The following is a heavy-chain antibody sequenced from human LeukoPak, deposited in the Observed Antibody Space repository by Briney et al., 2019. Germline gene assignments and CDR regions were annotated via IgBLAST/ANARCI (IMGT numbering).Heavy chain of an antibody. CDR2: ISSSCSTI. CDR1: GFTFSSYE. D-gene: IGHD2-2*02. V-gene: IGHV3-48*03. J-gene: IGHJ3*02. Sequence: GGSLRLSCAASGFTFSSYEMNWVRQAPGKGLEWVSYISSSCSTIYYADSVKGRFTISRDNAKNSLYLQMNSLRAEDTAVYYCARECCSSTSCYTPCDAFDIWGQGTMVTVSS. CDR3: ARECCSSTSCYTPCDAFDI.